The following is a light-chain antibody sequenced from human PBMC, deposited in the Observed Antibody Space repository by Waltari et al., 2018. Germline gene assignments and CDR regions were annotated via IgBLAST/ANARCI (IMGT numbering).Light chain of an antibody. CDR3: SSYAGSKTLI. V-gene: IGLV2-8*01. J-gene: IGLJ2*01. CDR1: RGDIGADNY. Sequence: QAALTQPPPASGSPGPPAPTSSTRPRGDIGADNYVPWFQQHPDKAPKLMIYEVSKRPSGVPDRFSGSKSGNTASLTVSGLQAEDEADYYCSSYAGSKTLIFGGGTKLTVL. CDR2: EVS.